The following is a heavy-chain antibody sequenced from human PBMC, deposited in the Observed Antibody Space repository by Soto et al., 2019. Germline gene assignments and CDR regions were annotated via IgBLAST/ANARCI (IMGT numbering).Heavy chain of an antibody. CDR1: GFTFSSYA. V-gene: IGHV3-23*01. J-gene: IGHJ4*02. CDR3: VHYCSSTSCYFDY. CDR2: IRGSGGST. Sequence: GGSLRLSCAASGFTFSSYAMSWVRQAPGKGLEWVSAIRGSGGSTYYADSVKGRFTISRDNSKNTLYLQMNSLRAEDTAVYYCVHYCSSTSCYFDYWGQGTLVTVSS. D-gene: IGHD2-2*01.